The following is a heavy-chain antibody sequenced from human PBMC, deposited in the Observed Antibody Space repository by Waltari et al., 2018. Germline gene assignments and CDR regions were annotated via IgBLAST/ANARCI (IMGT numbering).Heavy chain of an antibody. CDR2: INHSGST. D-gene: IGHD3-22*01. V-gene: IGHV4-34*01. CDR1: GGSFSGYY. J-gene: IGHJ5*02. Sequence: QVQLQQWGAGLLKPSETLSLTCAVYGGSFSGYYWSWIRQPPGKGLEWIGEINHSGSTNYNRSLNSRVTISVDTSKNQFALKLSSVTAADTAVYYCARAHRTYYYDSSGYYYSPWFDPWGQGTLVTVSS. CDR3: ARAHRTYYYDSSGYYYSPWFDP.